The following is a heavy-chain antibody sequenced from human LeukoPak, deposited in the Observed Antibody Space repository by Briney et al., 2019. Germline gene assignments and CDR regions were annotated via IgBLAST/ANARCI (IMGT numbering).Heavy chain of an antibody. CDR1: GFTFSSYG. J-gene: IGHJ6*03. CDR3: ARGSSSSGDYYYYYMDV. Sequence: PGGSLRLSCAASGFTFSSYGMHWVRQAPGKGLEWVAFIRYDGSNKYYANSVKGRFTISRDNAKNSLYLQINSLRAEDTAVYYCARGSSSSGDYYYYYMDVWGKGTTVTVSS. CDR2: IRYDGSNK. V-gene: IGHV3-30*02. D-gene: IGHD6-6*01.